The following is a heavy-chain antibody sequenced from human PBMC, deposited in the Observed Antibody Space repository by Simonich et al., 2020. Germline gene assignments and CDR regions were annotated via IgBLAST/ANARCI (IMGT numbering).Heavy chain of an antibody. CDR1: GFTFSSYS. D-gene: IGHD3-3*01. J-gene: IGHJ4*02. CDR2: ISRSSSDI. V-gene: IGHV3-21*01. CDR3: ARKRFLEWFFDY. Sequence: EVQLVESGGGLVKPGGSLRLSCAASGFTFSSYSMNWVRQAPGTGRGWVSSISRSSSDIYNADSVKGGFTISRDKAKNSLYLQMNSLRAEDTAVYYCARKRFLEWFFDYWGQGTLVTVSS.